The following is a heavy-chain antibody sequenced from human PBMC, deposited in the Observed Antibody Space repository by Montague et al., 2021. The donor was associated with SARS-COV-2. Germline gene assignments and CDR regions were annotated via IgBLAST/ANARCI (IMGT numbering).Heavy chain of an antibody. J-gene: IGHJ4*02. CDR3: AKDYSSGWRPGYYFDY. CDR2: ISWNSGSI. Sequence: SRRLSCAASGFTFGDYAMHWVRQAPGKGLEWVSGISWNSGSIGYADSVKGRFTISRDNAKNSLYLQMNSLRAEDTALYYCAKDYSSGWRPGYYFDYWGQGTLVTVSS. CDR1: GFTFGDYA. V-gene: IGHV3-9*01. D-gene: IGHD6-19*01.